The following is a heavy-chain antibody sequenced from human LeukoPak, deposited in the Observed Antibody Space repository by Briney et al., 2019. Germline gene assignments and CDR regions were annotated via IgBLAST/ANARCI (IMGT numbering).Heavy chain of an antibody. CDR1: GFTVSSNY. D-gene: IGHD5-12*01. CDR3: AKWVVPMMFAY. Sequence: GRSLRPSCAPSGFTVSSNYINWVRQAPGRGLEWVSVIYIDVSTYYAAPGKGRLTISRENSKNALYLQMNSQRDEDPAVNYCAKWVVPMMFAYWGQGTLVTVSS. V-gene: IGHV3-66*01. J-gene: IGHJ4*01. CDR2: IYIDVST.